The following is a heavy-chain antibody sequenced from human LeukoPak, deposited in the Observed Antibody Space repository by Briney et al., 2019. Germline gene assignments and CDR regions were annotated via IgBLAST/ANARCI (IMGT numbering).Heavy chain of an antibody. CDR1: GGSISGYY. D-gene: IGHD3-10*01. CDR2: INYSGST. Sequence: SETLSLTCTVSGGSISGYYWSWIRQPPGRGLEWIGYINYSGSTKYNPSLKSRVTISVDTSKSQFSLKLSSVTAADTAVYSCARHIRDTAFAFDPWGRGTLVTVSS. CDR3: ARHIRDTAFAFDP. V-gene: IGHV4-59*08. J-gene: IGHJ5*02.